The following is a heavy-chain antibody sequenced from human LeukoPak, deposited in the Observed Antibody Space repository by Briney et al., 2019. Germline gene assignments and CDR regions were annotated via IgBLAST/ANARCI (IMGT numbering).Heavy chain of an antibody. D-gene: IGHD6-13*01. CDR3: ARDEWQQLVLIEY. J-gene: IGHJ4*02. CDR1: VYTFSNHG. Sequence: GASLKVSCKASVYTFSNHGISWVRQAPGQGLEWMGWISGYNGNTNYAQNFQGRVTMTTDTSTSTAYMELRSLRHDDTAIYYCARDEWQQLVLIEYWGQGTLVTVSS. V-gene: IGHV1-18*01. CDR2: ISGYNGNT.